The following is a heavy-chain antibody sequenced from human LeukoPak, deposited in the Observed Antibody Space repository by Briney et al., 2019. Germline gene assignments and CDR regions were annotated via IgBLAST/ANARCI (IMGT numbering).Heavy chain of an antibody. CDR3: ARGIDYYASGSSDWFDP. V-gene: IGHV3-74*01. Sequence: GGSLRLSCAASGFTFSSYWMHWVRQAPGKGLVWVSRINSDGSSTSYADSVKGRFTISRDNAKNTVYLQMDSLRAEDTAVYYCARGIDYYASGSSDWFDPWGQGTLGTVSS. CDR2: INSDGSST. D-gene: IGHD3-10*01. CDR1: GFTFSSYW. J-gene: IGHJ5*02.